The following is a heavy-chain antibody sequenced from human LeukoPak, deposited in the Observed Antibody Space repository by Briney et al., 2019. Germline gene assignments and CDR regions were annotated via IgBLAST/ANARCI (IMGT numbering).Heavy chain of an antibody. Sequence: SETLSLTCTVSGGSISSYYWSWIRQPPGKGLEWIGRIYTSGSTNYNPSLKSRVTISVDTSKNQFSLKLSSVTAADTAVYYCARAFITSRPYAFDIWGQGTMVTVSS. CDR3: ARAFITSRPYAFDI. J-gene: IGHJ3*02. CDR1: GGSISSYY. D-gene: IGHD3-22*01. V-gene: IGHV4-4*08. CDR2: IYTSGST.